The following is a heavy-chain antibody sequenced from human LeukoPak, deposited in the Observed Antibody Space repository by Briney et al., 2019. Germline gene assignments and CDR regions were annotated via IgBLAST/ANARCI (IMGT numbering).Heavy chain of an antibody. CDR1: GFTFNNYG. D-gene: IGHD4-17*01. CDR3: AKGPRGHATDFDS. J-gene: IGHJ4*02. CDR2: ISFDGNKI. Sequence: GGSLRLSCVASGFTFNNYGIHWVRQAPGKGLEWVAFISFDGNKIFYGDSVKGRFTISRDNYKNTLYLQMNSLKGEDTAVYYCAKGPRGHATDFDSWGQGTLVTVSS. V-gene: IGHV3-30*02.